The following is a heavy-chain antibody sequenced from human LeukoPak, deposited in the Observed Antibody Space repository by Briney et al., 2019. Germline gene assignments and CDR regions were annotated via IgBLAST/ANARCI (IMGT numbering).Heavy chain of an antibody. Sequence: SETLSLTCTVSGGSISSYYWSWIRQPPGKGLEWIGYIYYSGSTNYNPSLKSRVTISADTSKNQFSLKLSSVTAADTAVYYCASLGYSYGYNTPSYYYYYMDVWGKGTTVTVSS. V-gene: IGHV4-59*08. J-gene: IGHJ6*03. D-gene: IGHD5-18*01. CDR3: ASLGYSYGYNTPSYYYYYMDV. CDR1: GGSISSYY. CDR2: IYYSGST.